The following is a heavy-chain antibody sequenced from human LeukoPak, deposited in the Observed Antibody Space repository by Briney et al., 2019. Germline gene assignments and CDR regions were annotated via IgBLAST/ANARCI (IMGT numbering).Heavy chain of an antibody. CDR3: ARDAYSSSWYIGDAFDI. CDR2: IYYSGST. J-gene: IGHJ3*02. V-gene: IGHV4-39*07. CDR1: GGSISSSSYY. D-gene: IGHD6-13*01. Sequence: SETLSLTCTVSGGSISSSSYYWGWIRQPPGKGLEWIGSIYYSGSTYYNPSLKSRVTISVDTSKNQFFLKLSSVTAADTAVYYCARDAYSSSWYIGDAFDIWGQGTMVTVSS.